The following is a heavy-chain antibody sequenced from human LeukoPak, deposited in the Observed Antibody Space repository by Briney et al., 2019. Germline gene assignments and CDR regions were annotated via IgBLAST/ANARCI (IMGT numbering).Heavy chain of an antibody. CDR1: GGSISSYY. Sequence: SETRSLTCTVSGGSISSYYWSWIRQPPGKGLEWIGYIYYSGSTNYNPSLKSRVTISVDTSKNQFSLKLSSVTAADTAVYYCARGGGNIVWFDPWGQGTLVTVSS. J-gene: IGHJ5*02. CDR2: IYYSGST. CDR3: ARGGGNIVWFDP. V-gene: IGHV4-59*01. D-gene: IGHD4-23*01.